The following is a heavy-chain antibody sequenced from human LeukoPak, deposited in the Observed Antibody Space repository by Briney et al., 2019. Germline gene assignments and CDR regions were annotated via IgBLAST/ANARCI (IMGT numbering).Heavy chain of an antibody. CDR2: INPDGSIK. J-gene: IGHJ4*02. D-gene: IGHD3-3*01. V-gene: IGHV3-7*01. CDR1: GFTFGAYW. CDR3: ASGFLQLLH. Sequence: GGSLRLSCAASGFTFGAYWMSWVRQAPGRGLEWVANINPDGSIKYHVDSIKGRFTISRDNAKNSVYLQMNSLRAGDTAVYYCASGFLQLLHWGQGTLVTVSS.